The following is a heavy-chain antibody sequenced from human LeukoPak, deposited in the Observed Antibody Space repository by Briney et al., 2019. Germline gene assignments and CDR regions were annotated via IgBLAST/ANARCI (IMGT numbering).Heavy chain of an antibody. D-gene: IGHD4-17*01. Sequence: GGSLRLSCAASGFTFSSYAMSWVRQAPGKGLEWVSSISDSSSNTYYADSVKGRFSISRDNSRNTLYLQMNGQRAEDTAVYYCAKDWRDRGDFHAFDIWGQGTMVTVPS. CDR1: GFTFSSYA. J-gene: IGHJ3*02. CDR2: ISDSSSNT. CDR3: AKDWRDRGDFHAFDI. V-gene: IGHV3-23*01.